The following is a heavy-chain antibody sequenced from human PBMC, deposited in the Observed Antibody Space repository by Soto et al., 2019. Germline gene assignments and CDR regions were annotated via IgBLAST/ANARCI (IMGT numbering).Heavy chain of an antibody. V-gene: IGHV3-23*01. CDR1: GFTFSSYA. CDR2: ISGSGGST. Sequence: EVQLLESGGGLVQPGGSLRLSCAASGFTFSSYAMSWVRQAPGKGLEWVSAISGSGGSTYYADSVKGRFTISRDNSKNTLYLEMNSLRAEDTAVYYCAKLPEYYGDTLYFDYWGQGTLVTVSS. J-gene: IGHJ4*02. CDR3: AKLPEYYGDTLYFDY. D-gene: IGHD4-17*01.